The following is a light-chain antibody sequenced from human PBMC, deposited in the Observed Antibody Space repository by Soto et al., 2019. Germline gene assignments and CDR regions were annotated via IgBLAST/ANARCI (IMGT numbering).Light chain of an antibody. Sequence: QSALTQPASVSGSPGQSITISCTGTSSDVGGYNYGSWYQQHPGKAPKLMIYDVSNRPSGVSNRFSGSKSGNTASLTISGLQAEDEADYYCSSYTSSSTRRVVFGGGTKRTVL. CDR2: DVS. V-gene: IGLV2-14*01. CDR3: SSYTSSSTRRVV. CDR1: SSDVGGYNY. J-gene: IGLJ2*01.